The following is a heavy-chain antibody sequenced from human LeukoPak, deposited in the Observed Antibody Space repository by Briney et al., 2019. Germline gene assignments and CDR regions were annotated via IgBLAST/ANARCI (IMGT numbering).Heavy chain of an antibody. CDR1: GLTFSSSW. J-gene: IGHJ4*02. CDR2: INSDGSNT. Sequence: GGSLRLSCAASGLTFSSSWMYWVRQAPGKGLVWVSDINSDGSNTRYADSVRGRFTISRDNAKEMVHLQMNSLGAEDTAVYYCARAVSGWQAIDYWGQGTLVTVSS. V-gene: IGHV3-74*01. D-gene: IGHD6-19*01. CDR3: ARAVSGWQAIDY.